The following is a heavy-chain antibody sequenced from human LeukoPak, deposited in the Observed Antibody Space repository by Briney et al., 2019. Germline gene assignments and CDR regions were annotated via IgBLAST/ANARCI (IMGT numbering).Heavy chain of an antibody. CDR3: ARQSSGIAATDKIDY. D-gene: IGHD6-13*01. V-gene: IGHV1-69*13. Sequence: ASVKVSCKASGGTFSSYAISWVRQAPGQGLEWMGGIIPIFGTANYAQKFQGRVTITADESTSTAYMELSSLRSEDTAIYYCARQSSGIAATDKIDYWGQGTLVTVSS. CDR2: IIPIFGTA. J-gene: IGHJ4*02. CDR1: GGTFSSYA.